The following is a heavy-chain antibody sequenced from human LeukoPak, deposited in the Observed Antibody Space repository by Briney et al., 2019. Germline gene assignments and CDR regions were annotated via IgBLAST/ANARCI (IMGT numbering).Heavy chain of an antibody. D-gene: IGHD3-10*01. Sequence: PGGSLRLSCAASGFTFSSYAMSWVRQAPGKGLEWVSAISGSGGSTYYADSVKGRFTISRDNSKNTLYLQMNSLRAEDTAVYYCARTFGESFRRPPSQAVPWGQGTLVTVSS. J-gene: IGHJ5*02. CDR1: GFTFSSYA. CDR3: ARTFGESFRRPPSQAVP. CDR2: ISGSGGST. V-gene: IGHV3-23*01.